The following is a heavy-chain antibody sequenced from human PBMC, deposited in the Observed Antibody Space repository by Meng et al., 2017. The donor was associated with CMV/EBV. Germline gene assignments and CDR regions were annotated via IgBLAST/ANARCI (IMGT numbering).Heavy chain of an antibody. D-gene: IGHD3-16*01. CDR1: GFTFDGYA. V-gene: IGHV3-9*01. CDR2: INWNSDNI. J-gene: IGHJ4*02. Sequence: GGSLRLSCTASGFTFDGYAMNWVRQSPGKGLEWVSGINWNSDNIGYGESVKGRFTISRDNARNTLYLQMDSLRPEDTAFYYCAKSWGRTSFRYSFDYWGQGTLVTVSS. CDR3: AKSWGRTSFRYSFDY.